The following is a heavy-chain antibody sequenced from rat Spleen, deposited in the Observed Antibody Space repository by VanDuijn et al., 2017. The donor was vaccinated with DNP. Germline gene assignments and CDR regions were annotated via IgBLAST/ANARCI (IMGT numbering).Heavy chain of an antibody. D-gene: IGHD1-2*01. CDR2: FTSGGSL. CDR3: AARYSSSWFAY. J-gene: IGHJ3*01. Sequence: EVQLVESGGDLVQPGRSLKLSCVGSGFTFSDYDMAWVRQAPTKGLEWVAAFTSGGSLYYRDSVKGRFTVSRDDAKNTLYLQMNSLRSEDTATYYCAARYSSSWFAYWGQGTLVTVSS. CDR1: GFTFSDYD. V-gene: IGHV5S13*01.